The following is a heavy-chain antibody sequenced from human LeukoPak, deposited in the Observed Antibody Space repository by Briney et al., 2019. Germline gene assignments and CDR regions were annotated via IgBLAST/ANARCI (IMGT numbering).Heavy chain of an antibody. CDR3: ARVPGPAEMDTIWIAFDI. CDR2: IIPIFGTA. D-gene: IGHD5-24*01. Sequence: GASVKVSCKASGGTFSSYAISWVRQAPGQGLEWMGGIIPIFGTANYAQKFQGRVTITADESTSTAYMELSSLRSEDTAVYYCARVPGPAEMDTIWIAFDIWGQGTMVTVSS. V-gene: IGHV1-69*13. J-gene: IGHJ3*02. CDR1: GGTFSSYA.